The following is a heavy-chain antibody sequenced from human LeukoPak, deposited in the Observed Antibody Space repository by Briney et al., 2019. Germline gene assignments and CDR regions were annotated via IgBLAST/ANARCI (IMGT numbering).Heavy chain of an antibody. CDR1: GYTFTSYY. D-gene: IGHD3-3*01. CDR3: AREDAFWKYDY. V-gene: IGHV1-46*01. Sequence: GASLKVSCKASGYTFTSYYMHWVRQAPGQGLEWMGIINPSGGSTSYAQKFQGRVTMTRDMSTSTVYMELSSLRSEDTAVYYCAREDAFWKYDYWGQGTLVTVSS. CDR2: INPSGGST. J-gene: IGHJ4*02.